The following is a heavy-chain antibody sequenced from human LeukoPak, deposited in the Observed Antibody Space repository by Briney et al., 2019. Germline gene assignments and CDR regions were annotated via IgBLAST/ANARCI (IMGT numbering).Heavy chain of an antibody. D-gene: IGHD6-19*01. J-gene: IGHJ4*02. CDR3: ARGYRYSSGWYFDY. CDR2: IFYSGNT. V-gene: IGHV4-39*07. Sequence: PSETLSLTCTVSGASISSSSYYWDWLRQPPGKGLERIGSIFYSGNTYFNPSLKSRVTISVDTSKNQFSLKLSSVTAADTAVYYCARGYRYSSGWYFDYWGQGTLVTVSS. CDR1: GASISSSSYY.